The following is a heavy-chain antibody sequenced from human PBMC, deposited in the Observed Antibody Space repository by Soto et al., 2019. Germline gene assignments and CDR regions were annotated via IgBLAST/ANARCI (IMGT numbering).Heavy chain of an antibody. J-gene: IGHJ6*02. CDR3: ARGLGAYDFWSGYRRYYYYGMDV. D-gene: IGHD3-3*01. CDR2: MNPNSGNT. CDR1: GYTFTSYG. V-gene: IGHV1-8*02. Sequence: ASVKVSCKASGYTFTSYGISWVRQAPGQGLEWMGWMNPNSGNTGYAQKFQGRVTMTRNTSISTAYMELSSLRSEDTAVYYCARGLGAYDFWSGYRRYYYYGMDVWGQGTTVTVSS.